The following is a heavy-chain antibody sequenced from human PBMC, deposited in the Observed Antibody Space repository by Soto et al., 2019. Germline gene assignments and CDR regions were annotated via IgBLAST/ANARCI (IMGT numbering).Heavy chain of an antibody. CDR1: GFTFSSYA. V-gene: IGHV3-30-3*01. CDR3: AKSIPARPFDY. D-gene: IGHD6-6*01. Sequence: GGSLRLSCAASGFTFSSYAMHWVRQAPGKGLEWVAVISYDGSNKYYADSVKGRFTISRDNSKNTLYLQMNSLRAEDTAVYYCAKSIPARPFDYWGQGALVTVSS. J-gene: IGHJ4*02. CDR2: ISYDGSNK.